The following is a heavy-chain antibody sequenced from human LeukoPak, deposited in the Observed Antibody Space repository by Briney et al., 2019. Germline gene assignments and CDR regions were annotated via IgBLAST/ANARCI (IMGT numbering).Heavy chain of an antibody. Sequence: PGGSLRLSCAASGFTFSSYEMNWVRQAPGKGLEWVSYIGSSGSTIYYADSVKGRFTISRDNAKNSLYLQMNSLRAEETAVYYCASSPAAAGPWDPSDWFDPWGQGTLVTVSS. CDR2: IGSSGSTI. J-gene: IGHJ5*02. CDR1: GFTFSSYE. D-gene: IGHD6-13*01. CDR3: ASSPAAAGPWDPSDWFDP. V-gene: IGHV3-48*03.